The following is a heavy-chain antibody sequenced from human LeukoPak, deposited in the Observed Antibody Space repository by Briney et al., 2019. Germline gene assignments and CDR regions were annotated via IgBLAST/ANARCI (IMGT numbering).Heavy chain of an antibody. D-gene: IGHD1-26*01. CDR2: IYNGVNT. Sequence: SEALSLTCTVSGASVSSASYWTWIRQPPGKGVEWIAHIYNGVNTNYNPSLKSRVTISVDTSKNQFSLRLNSVTAADTAIYYCARSRAFNSGAFDPWGQGSLVTVSS. V-gene: IGHV4-61*01. CDR3: ARSRAFNSGAFDP. CDR1: GASVSSASY. J-gene: IGHJ5*02.